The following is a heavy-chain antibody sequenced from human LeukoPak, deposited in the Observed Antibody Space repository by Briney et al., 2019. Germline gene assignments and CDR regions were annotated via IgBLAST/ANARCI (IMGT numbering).Heavy chain of an antibody. Sequence: PGGSLRLSCAASGFTFSSYGMHWVRQAPGKGLEWVSLISWDGGSTYYADSVKGRFTISRDNSKNSLYLQMNSLRAEDTALYYCARDYGGNSWGGYFDYWGQGTLVTVSS. CDR1: GFTFSSYG. CDR3: ARDYGGNSWGGYFDY. CDR2: ISWDGGST. D-gene: IGHD4-23*01. V-gene: IGHV3-43D*03. J-gene: IGHJ4*02.